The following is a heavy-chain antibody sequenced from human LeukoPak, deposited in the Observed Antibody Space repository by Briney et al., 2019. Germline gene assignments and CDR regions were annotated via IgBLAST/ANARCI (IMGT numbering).Heavy chain of an antibody. CDR1: GGSFSGYY. Sequence: SETLSLTCAVYGGSFSGYYWSWIRQPPGKGLEWIGEINHSGSTNYNPSLKSRVTISVDTSKNQFSLKPSSVTAADTAVYYCARGQFTRRYCSSTSCSGYYYGMDVWGQGTTVTVSS. CDR2: INHSGST. V-gene: IGHV4-34*01. D-gene: IGHD2-2*01. J-gene: IGHJ6*02. CDR3: ARGQFTRRYCSSTSCSGYYYGMDV.